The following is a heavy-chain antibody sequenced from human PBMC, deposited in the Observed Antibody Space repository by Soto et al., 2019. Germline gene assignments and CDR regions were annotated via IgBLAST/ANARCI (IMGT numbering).Heavy chain of an antibody. CDR3: ARDCSGYDSHYYYYMDV. CDR2: IYYSGST. D-gene: IGHD5-12*01. J-gene: IGHJ6*03. Sequence: QVQLQESGPGLVKPSETLSLTCTVSAGSISSYYWSWIRQPPGKGLEWIGYIYYSGSTNYNPALKSPVTISVYTSKSQLPLKRRSVTAADTAVYYCARDCSGYDSHYYYYMDVWGKGTTVTVAS. CDR1: AGSISSYY. V-gene: IGHV4-59*01.